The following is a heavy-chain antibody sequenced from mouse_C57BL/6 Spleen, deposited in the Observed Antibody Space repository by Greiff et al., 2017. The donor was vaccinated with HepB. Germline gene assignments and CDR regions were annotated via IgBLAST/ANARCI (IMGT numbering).Heavy chain of an antibody. CDR2: IHPNSGST. CDR3: ARSGAPITTVVAPFDY. D-gene: IGHD1-1*01. CDR1: GYTFTSYW. Sequence: VQLQQPGAELVKPGASVKLSCKASGYTFTSYWMHWVKQRPGQGLEWIGMIHPNSGSTNYNEKFKSKATLTVDKSSSTAYMQLSSLTSEDSAVYYCARSGAPITTVVAPFDYWGQGTTLTVSS. V-gene: IGHV1-64*01. J-gene: IGHJ2*01.